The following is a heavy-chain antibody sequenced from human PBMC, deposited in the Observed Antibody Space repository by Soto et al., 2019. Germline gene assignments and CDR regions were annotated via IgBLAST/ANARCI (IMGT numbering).Heavy chain of an antibody. V-gene: IGHV6-1*01. Sequence: QVQLQQSGPGLVKPSQTLSLTCAISGESVSTNSATWDWIRQSPSRGLEWLGRTYYRSKWYHDSAVSVKARITINADTSNTQLSLQLNSVTPAETAVYYCARLIGASWLDSWGQGTLVTVSS. CDR2: TYYRSKWYH. J-gene: IGHJ5*01. CDR1: GESVSTNSAT. D-gene: IGHD2-8*01. CDR3: ARLIGASWLDS.